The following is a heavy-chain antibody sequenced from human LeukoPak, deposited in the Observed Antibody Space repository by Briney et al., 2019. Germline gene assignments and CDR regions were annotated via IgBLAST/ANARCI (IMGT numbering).Heavy chain of an antibody. CDR1: GFTFSTYA. J-gene: IGHJ4*02. CDR2: ISGGVLST. Sequence: GGSLRLSCAASGFTFSTYAMSWVRQAPGKGLEWVSTISGGVLSTYYADSVKGRFTISRDNSKNTLYLQMNSLRADDTAVYYCAKHLGYSTSSGIDSWGQGTLVTVSS. V-gene: IGHV3-23*01. D-gene: IGHD6-6*01. CDR3: AKHLGYSTSSGIDS.